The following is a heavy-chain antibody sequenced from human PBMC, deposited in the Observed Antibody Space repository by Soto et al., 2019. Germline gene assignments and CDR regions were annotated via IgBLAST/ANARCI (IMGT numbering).Heavy chain of an antibody. CDR1: GGSFSGYY. J-gene: IGHJ4*02. Sequence: PSETLSLTCTVYGGSFSGYYWSWIRQPPGKGLEWIGEINHSGSTNYNPSLKSRVTISVDTSKNQFSLKLSSVTAADTAVYYCAKGKHPDYWGQGTLVTVS. CDR2: INHSGST. V-gene: IGHV4-34*01. CDR3: AKGKHPDY.